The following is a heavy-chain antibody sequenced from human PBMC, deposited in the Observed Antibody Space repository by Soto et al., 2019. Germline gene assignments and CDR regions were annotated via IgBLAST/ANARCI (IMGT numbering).Heavy chain of an antibody. Sequence: SVKVSCKASGGTFSSYTISWVRQAPGQGLEWMGRIIPILGIANYAQKFQGRVTITADKSTSTAYMELSSLRSEDTAVYYCARDSSSWPNWFDPWGQGTLVTVSS. D-gene: IGHD6-13*01. V-gene: IGHV1-69*04. CDR3: ARDSSSWPNWFDP. CDR1: GGTFSSYT. J-gene: IGHJ5*02. CDR2: IIPILGIA.